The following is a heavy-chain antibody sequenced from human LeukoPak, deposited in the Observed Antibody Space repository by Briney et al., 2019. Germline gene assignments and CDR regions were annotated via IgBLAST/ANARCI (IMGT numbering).Heavy chain of an antibody. V-gene: IGHV3-21*01. CDR3: ARSRVWSGYYRGPYYFDY. D-gene: IGHD3-3*01. CDR2: ISISSSYI. Sequence: KTGGSLRLSCAASGFTFSSYSMNWVRQAPRKGLEWVSSISISSSYIYYADSVKGRFTISRDNAKNSLYLQMNSLRAEDTAVYYCARSRVWSGYYRGPYYFDYWGQGTLVTVSS. J-gene: IGHJ4*02. CDR1: GFTFSSYS.